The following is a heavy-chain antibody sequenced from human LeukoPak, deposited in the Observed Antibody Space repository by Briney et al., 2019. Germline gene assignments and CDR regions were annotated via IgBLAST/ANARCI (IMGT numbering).Heavy chain of an antibody. CDR1: GYTFTGYY. D-gene: IGHD3-10*01. CDR2: INPNSGGT. V-gene: IGHV1-2*02. J-gene: IGHJ6*02. CDR3: ASGGPNTYYYGSGSYYKYYYYGMDV. Sequence: ASVKVSCKASGYTFTGYYMNWVRQAPGQRLEWMGWINPNSGGTSYAQKFQGRVTMTRDTSISTAYMELSRLRSDDTAVYYCASGGPNTYYYGSGSYYKYYYYGMDVWGQGTTVTVSS.